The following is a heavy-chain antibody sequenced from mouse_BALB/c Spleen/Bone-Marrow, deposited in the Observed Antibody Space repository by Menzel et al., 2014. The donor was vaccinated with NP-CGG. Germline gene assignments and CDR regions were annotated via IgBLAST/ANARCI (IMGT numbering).Heavy chain of an antibody. CDR3: ERGYSNNYAMDY. J-gene: IGHJ4*01. D-gene: IGHD2-5*01. CDR1: GYTFTDYA. V-gene: IGHV1S137*01. Sequence: QVQLQQPGAELVRPGVSVKISCKGSGYTFTDYAMHWVKQSHAESLEWIGVINTYFGDISYNQKFKGKATIAVDKTSRTVYMELARLTAEDSAIYYCERGYSNNYAMDYWGQGSSVTVPS. CDR2: INTYFGDI.